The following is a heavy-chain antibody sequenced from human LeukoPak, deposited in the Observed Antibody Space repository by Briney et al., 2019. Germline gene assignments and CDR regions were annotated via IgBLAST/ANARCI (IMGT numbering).Heavy chain of an antibody. CDR3: AKADGDYYDTSGSFDD. Sequence: GGSLRLSCAASGFTFNIYAMSWVRQAPGKGLEWVSAIRGSGAGTFYAGSVKGRFTISKDNSKNTLYLQMHSLRAEDTAVYYCAKADGDYYDTSGSFDDWGQGTLVTVSS. CDR2: IRGSGAGT. J-gene: IGHJ4*02. CDR1: GFTFNIYA. D-gene: IGHD3-22*01. V-gene: IGHV3-23*01.